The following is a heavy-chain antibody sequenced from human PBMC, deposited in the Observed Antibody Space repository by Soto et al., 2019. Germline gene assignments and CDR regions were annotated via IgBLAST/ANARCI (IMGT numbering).Heavy chain of an antibody. D-gene: IGHD1-26*01. J-gene: IGHJ6*02. CDR1: GGTFDNFI. V-gene: IGHV1-69*01. CDR2: IVPMLGTP. Sequence: QVQLVQSGAEVKEPGSSVRVSCKASGGTFDNFIMNWVRQTPGQGLEWMGGIVPMLGTPTYAEKFKGRVTISANGSTSTMYMEVTSLRSEDTAIYYCARNGTYSSSLSQYSGMDVWGQWTMVTVSS. CDR3: ARNGTYSSSLSQYSGMDV.